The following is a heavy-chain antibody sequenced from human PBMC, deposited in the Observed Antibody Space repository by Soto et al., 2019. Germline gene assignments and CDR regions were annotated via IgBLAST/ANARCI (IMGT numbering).Heavy chain of an antibody. CDR1: GFTFSDHY. Sequence: EVQLVESGGGLVQPGGSPRLSCAASGFTFSDHYMDWARQAPGMGLEWVGRTRNKANGYTTEYAASVKGRFTISRDDSKNSLYLQMNSLKTEDTAVYYCVRDRSRAFDIWGQGTMVTVSS. V-gene: IGHV3-72*01. CDR3: VRDRSRAFDI. J-gene: IGHJ3*02. CDR2: TRNKANGYTT.